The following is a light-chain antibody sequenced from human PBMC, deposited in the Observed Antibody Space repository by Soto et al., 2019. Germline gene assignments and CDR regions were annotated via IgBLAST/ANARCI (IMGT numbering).Light chain of an antibody. CDR3: QQRSNWPLT. Sequence: EIVLTQSPGTLSLSPGERATLSCRASQSVSSSALAWYQQKPGQAPRRPIYGASSRATGIPDRFSGSGSGTDFTLTISSLEPEDFAVYYCQQRSNWPLTFGGGTKVDIK. J-gene: IGKJ4*01. CDR2: GAS. CDR1: QSVSSSA. V-gene: IGKV3D-20*02.